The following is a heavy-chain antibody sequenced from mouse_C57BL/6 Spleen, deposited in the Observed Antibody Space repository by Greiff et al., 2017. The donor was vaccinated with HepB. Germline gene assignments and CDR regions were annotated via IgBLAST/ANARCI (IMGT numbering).Heavy chain of an antibody. CDR2: ISGGGGNT. V-gene: IGHV5-9*01. CDR1: GFTFSSYT. Sequence: EVHLVESGGGLVKPGGSLKLSCAASGFTFSSYTMSWVRQTPEKRLEWVATISGGGGNTYYPDSVKGRFTISRDNAKNTLYLQMSSLRSEDTALYYCARPLHDYGVAWFAYWGQGTLVTVSA. D-gene: IGHD2-4*01. CDR3: ARPLHDYGVAWFAY. J-gene: IGHJ3*01.